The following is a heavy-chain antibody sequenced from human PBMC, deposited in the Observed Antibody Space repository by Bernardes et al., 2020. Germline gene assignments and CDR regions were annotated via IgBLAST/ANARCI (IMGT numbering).Heavy chain of an antibody. CDR3: ARGQEGDMVQGDYFDY. CDR2: INHSGST. CDR1: GGSFSGYY. J-gene: IGHJ4*02. Sequence: SETLSLTCAVYGGSFSGYYWSWIRQPPGKGLEWIGEINHSGSTNYNPSLKSRVTISVDTSKNQFSLKLGSVTAADTAVYYCARGQEGDMVQGDYFDYWGQGTLVTVSS. D-gene: IGHD3-10*01. V-gene: IGHV4-34*01.